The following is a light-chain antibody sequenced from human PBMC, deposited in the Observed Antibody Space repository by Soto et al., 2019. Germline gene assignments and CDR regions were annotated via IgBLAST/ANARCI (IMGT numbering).Light chain of an antibody. Sequence: DIQMTQSPSTLSGSVGDRVTITCRASQTISSWLAWYQQRPGIAPKLLIFDASILQSGVPSRFSGSGSGTEFTLSISRLQTDDFATYYCQQLNSYPITFGQGTRLEIK. CDR2: DAS. J-gene: IGKJ5*01. V-gene: IGKV1-5*01. CDR3: QQLNSYPIT. CDR1: QTISSW.